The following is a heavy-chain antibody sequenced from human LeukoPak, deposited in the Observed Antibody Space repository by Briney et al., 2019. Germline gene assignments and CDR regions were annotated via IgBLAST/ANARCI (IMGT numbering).Heavy chain of an antibody. CDR1: GYTFTDYY. Sequence: ASVKVSCKASGYTFTDYYMHWVRQAPGQGLEWMGWINPNTGVTNYAQKFQGRITMTRDTSISTAYMELSSLSSDDTAVYYCARSEGGLTGDFTFDYWGQVTLVTVSS. CDR3: ARSEGGLTGDFTFDY. V-gene: IGHV1-2*02. D-gene: IGHD7-27*01. CDR2: INPNTGVT. J-gene: IGHJ4*02.